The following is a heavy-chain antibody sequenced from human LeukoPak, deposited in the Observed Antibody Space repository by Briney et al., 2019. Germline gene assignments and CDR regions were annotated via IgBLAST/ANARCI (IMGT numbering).Heavy chain of an antibody. D-gene: IGHD2-2*01. CDR1: GWSFSGYY. CDR3: ARRDKYQLLNFDY. Sequence: SETLSLTCAVYGWSFSGYYWSWIRQPPGKGLEWIGEINHSGSTNYNPPLKSRGTISIDTSKNQSVLKLSSVTAADTAVYYCARRDKYQLLNFDYWGQGTLVTVSS. V-gene: IGHV4-34*01. J-gene: IGHJ4*02. CDR2: INHSGST.